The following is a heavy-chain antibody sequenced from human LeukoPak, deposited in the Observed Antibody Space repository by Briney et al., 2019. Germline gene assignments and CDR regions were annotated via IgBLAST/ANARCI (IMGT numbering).Heavy chain of an antibody. CDR1: GFTFSNYA. J-gene: IGHJ5*02. Sequence: GGSLRLSCAASGFTFSNYAMIWVRQAPGKGLEWVANINEDGSEKYYVGSVEGRFTISRDNAKNSVFLQMNSLRADDTAMYYCASSSYSCSSSWGQGTLVTVSS. CDR2: INEDGSEK. V-gene: IGHV3-7*01. D-gene: IGHD6-6*01. CDR3: ASSSYSCSSS.